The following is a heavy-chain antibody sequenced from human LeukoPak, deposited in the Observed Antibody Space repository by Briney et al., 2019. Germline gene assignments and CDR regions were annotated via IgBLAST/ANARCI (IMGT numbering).Heavy chain of an antibody. D-gene: IGHD1-26*01. V-gene: IGHV4-34*01. CDR3: VREPGWYYYYLDV. J-gene: IGHJ6*03. CDR2: IYYSGST. Sequence: SETLSLTCGVYNGSFSGYYWTWIRQPPGKGLEWIGSIYYSGSTYYNPSLKSRVTISVDTSKNQFSLKLSSVTAADTAVYYCVREPGWYYYYLDVWGKGTTVTVSS. CDR1: NGSFSGYY.